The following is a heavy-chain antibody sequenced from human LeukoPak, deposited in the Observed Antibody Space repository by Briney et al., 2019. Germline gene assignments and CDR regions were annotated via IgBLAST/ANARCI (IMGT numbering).Heavy chain of an antibody. CDR3: ARGVTPTSCYNY. J-gene: IGHJ4*02. D-gene: IGHD2-2*02. Sequence: ASVKVSCKASGYTLTSYDINWVRQATGQGLEWMGWMNPNSGNTGYAQKFQGRVTMTRNTSISTAYMELSSLRSEDTAVYYCARGVTPTSCYNYWGQGTLVTVSS. CDR2: MNPNSGNT. V-gene: IGHV1-8*01. CDR1: GYTLTSYD.